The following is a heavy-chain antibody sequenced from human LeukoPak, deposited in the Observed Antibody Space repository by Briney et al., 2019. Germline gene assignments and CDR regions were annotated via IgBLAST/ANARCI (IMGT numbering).Heavy chain of an antibody. D-gene: IGHD1-14*01. V-gene: IGHV1-18*01. Sequence: ASVKVSCKASGYTFTSYGISWVRLAPGQGLEWMGWISTYNGNPNYAQNFRDRVTMTTDTPTTTAYMELSSLTSDDTAMYYCARARTLHNWFDPWGQGTLVTVSS. CDR1: GYTFTSYG. CDR2: ISTYNGNP. J-gene: IGHJ5*02. CDR3: ARARTLHNWFDP.